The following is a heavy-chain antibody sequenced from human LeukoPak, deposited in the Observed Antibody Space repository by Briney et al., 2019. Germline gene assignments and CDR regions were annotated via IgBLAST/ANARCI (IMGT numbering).Heavy chain of an antibody. CDR1: GDSISSGGYH. CDR2: IYDSGST. J-gene: IGHJ4*02. D-gene: IGHD6-13*01. V-gene: IGHV4-31*03. Sequence: SETLSLTCTVSGDSISSGGYHWNWLRQRPGKGLEWIGYIYDSGSTYYSPSLKSRLTISVDTSKNQFSLRLNSVTAADTAVYYCARVKYTSSSHPVDSWGQGALVTVSS. CDR3: ARVKYTSSSHPVDS.